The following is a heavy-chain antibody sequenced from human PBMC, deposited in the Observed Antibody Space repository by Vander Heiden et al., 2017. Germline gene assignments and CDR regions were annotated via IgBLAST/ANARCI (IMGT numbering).Heavy chain of an antibody. CDR3: AKEGRVGSPRRYYSYGMDV. CDR1: GFLFNSYG. Sequence: DVQLVESGGGLVPPGGSLRLSCAASGFLFNSYGMNWFRQAPGKGLEWGSYISSGSTAIYYADSVKGRFTISRDNAENSLYLQMNSLRDEDTAVYYCAKEGRVGSPRRYYSYGMDVWGQGTTVTVSS. V-gene: IGHV3-48*02. CDR2: ISSGSTAI. D-gene: IGHD3-10*01. J-gene: IGHJ6*02.